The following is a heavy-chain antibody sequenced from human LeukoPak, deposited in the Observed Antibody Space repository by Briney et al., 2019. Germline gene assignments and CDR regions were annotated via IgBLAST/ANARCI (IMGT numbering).Heavy chain of an antibody. CDR2: ISSGSGSTL. CDR3: VRCYGNWYFDL. V-gene: IGHV3-48*04. CDR1: GFTFSGYS. Sequence: GGSLRLSCAASGFTFSGYSMNWVRQAPGKGLEWVSYISSGSGSTLYYADSVKGRFTFSRDNAKNSLYLQMNSLRAEDTAVYYCVRCYGNWYFDLWGRGTLVTVSS. D-gene: IGHD4-17*01. J-gene: IGHJ2*01.